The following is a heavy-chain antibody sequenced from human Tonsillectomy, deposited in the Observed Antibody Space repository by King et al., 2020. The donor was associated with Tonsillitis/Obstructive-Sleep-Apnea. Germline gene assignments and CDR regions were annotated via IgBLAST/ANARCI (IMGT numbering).Heavy chain of an antibody. Sequence: VQLQQSGPGLVKPSQTLSLTCAISGDSVPSNSAAWNWIRQSPSRGLEWLGRTYYRSKWHNDYAVSVKSRITINPDTSKNQFSLQLNSVTPEDTAVYYCARYGDYLPYDAFDIWGQGTMVTVSS. V-gene: IGHV6-1*01. D-gene: IGHD4-17*01. J-gene: IGHJ3*02. CDR3: ARYGDYLPYDAFDI. CDR1: GDSVPSNSAA. CDR2: TYYRSKWHN.